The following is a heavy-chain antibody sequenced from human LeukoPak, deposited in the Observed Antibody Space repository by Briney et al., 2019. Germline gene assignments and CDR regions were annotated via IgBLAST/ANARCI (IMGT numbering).Heavy chain of an antibody. CDR1: GFTFSSYS. CDR2: ISSSSSYI. D-gene: IGHD4-23*01. CDR3: ARAWASYGGNSRDYFDY. J-gene: IGHJ4*02. V-gene: IGHV3-21*06. Sequence: GGSLRLSCAASGFTFSSYSMNWVRQAPGKGLEWVSSISSSSSYIYYADSVKGRFTISRDNAKNSLYLQMNSLRAEDTAVNYCARAWASYGGNSRDYFDYWGQGTLVTVSS.